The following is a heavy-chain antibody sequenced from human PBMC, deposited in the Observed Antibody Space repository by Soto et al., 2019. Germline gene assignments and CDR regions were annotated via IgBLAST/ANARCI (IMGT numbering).Heavy chain of an antibody. CDR2: ATNKGHSHTT. CDR1: GFTFSDHH. J-gene: IGHJ4*02. CDR3: ARLMGTSFDL. Sequence: PGRSLRLSCAASGFTFSDHHMDWVRQAPGKGLEWVGRATNKGHSHTTGYAASVKGRFTISRDDSKNSLSLQMNSLKTEDTAVYFCARLMGTSFDLWGQGTLVTVSS. D-gene: IGHD2-8*01. V-gene: IGHV3-72*01.